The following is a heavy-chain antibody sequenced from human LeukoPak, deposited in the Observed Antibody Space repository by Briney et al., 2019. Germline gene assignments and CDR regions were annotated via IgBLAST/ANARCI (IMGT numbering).Heavy chain of an antibody. CDR3: ARDDTVTIDY. CDR2: ISGSDGTT. CDR1: GFTFVNYV. J-gene: IGHJ4*02. D-gene: IGHD4-11*01. Sequence: GGSLRLSCAASGFTFVNYVMTWVRQAPGKGLEWVSSISGSDGTTFYADSVKGRFTISRDNSKNTLYLQMNSLRAEDTAVYYCARDDTVTIDYWGQGTLVTVSS. V-gene: IGHV3-23*01.